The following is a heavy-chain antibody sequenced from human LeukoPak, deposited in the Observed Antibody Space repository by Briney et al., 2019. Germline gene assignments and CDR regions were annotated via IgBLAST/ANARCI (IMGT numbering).Heavy chain of an antibody. J-gene: IGHJ4*02. CDR2: INNDGSGT. V-gene: IGHV3-74*01. Sequence: GGSLRLSCAAAGFTVSSYWMHSVRQAPGKGLMWVSRINNDGSGTVYADSVEGRFTISRDNAKNTLYLQLNSLRADDTAVYYCVRGLLGPDYWGQGTQVTVSS. CDR3: VRGLLGPDY. D-gene: IGHD7-27*01. CDR1: GFTVSSYW.